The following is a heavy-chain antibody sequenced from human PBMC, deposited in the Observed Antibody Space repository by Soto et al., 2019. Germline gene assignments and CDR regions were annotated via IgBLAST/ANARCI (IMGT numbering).Heavy chain of an antibody. Sequence: EVQLLESGGGLVQPGGSLRLSCAASGFTFSSFALNWVRQAPGKGLEWVSIISGRADSTFYADSVKGRFTISRDNSKNLLYLQINSLRAEDTAVYYCAKARGTRIYASSVYGMDVWGQGTTVTVSS. D-gene: IGHD2-15*01. CDR2: ISGRADST. J-gene: IGHJ6*02. CDR1: GFTFSSFA. CDR3: AKARGTRIYASSVYGMDV. V-gene: IGHV3-23*01.